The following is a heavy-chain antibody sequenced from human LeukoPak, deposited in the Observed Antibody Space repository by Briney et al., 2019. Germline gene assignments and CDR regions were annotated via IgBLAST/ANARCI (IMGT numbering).Heavy chain of an antibody. D-gene: IGHD6-13*01. Sequence: SETLSLTCAVPGYSISSGYYWGWIRQPPGKGLEWIGSIYHSGSTYYNPSLKSRVTISVDTSKNQFSLKLSSLTAADTAVYYCARRPTSSWTFDYWGQGTLVTVSS. CDR1: GYSISSGYY. CDR2: IYHSGST. V-gene: IGHV4-38-2*01. CDR3: ARRPTSSWTFDY. J-gene: IGHJ4*02.